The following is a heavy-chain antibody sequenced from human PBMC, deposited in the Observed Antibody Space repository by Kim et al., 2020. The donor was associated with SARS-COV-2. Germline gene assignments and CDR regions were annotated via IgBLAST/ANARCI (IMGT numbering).Heavy chain of an antibody. CDR1: GGSISSYY. J-gene: IGHJ5*02. V-gene: IGHV4-59*01. Sequence: SETLSLTCTVSGGSISSYYWSWIRQPPGKGLEWIGYIYYSGSTNYNPSLKSRVTISVDTSKNQFSLKLSSVTAADTAVYYCARAEVTTDVHTALFDPWGQGTLVTVSS. CDR2: IYYSGST. CDR3: ARAEVTTDVHTALFDP. D-gene: IGHD4-17*01.